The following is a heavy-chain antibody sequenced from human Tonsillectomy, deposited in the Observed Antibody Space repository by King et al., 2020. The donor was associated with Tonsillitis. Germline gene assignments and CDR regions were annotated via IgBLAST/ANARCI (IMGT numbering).Heavy chain of an antibody. D-gene: IGHD4-17*01. J-gene: IGHJ6*02. CDR3: ARDPQTTVTIHVGYYGMDV. CDR2: IIPILGIA. CDR1: GGTFSSYG. V-gene: IGHV1-69*09. Sequence: QVQLVQSGAEVKKPGSSVKVSCKASGGTFSSYGISWVRQAPGQGLEWMGRIIPILGIANYAQKFQGRVTISADKSTSTAYMELSSLRSEDTAVYYCARDPQTTVTIHVGYYGMDVWGQGTTVTVSS.